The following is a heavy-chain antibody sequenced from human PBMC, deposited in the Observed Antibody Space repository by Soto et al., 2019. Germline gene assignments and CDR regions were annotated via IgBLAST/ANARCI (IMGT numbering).Heavy chain of an antibody. D-gene: IGHD3-3*01. J-gene: IGHJ5*02. CDR3: ARAKADYDFWSGYYTWWFDP. CDR2: IYYSGST. V-gene: IGHV4-30-4*01. CDR1: GGSISSGDYY. Sequence: SETLSLTCTVSGGSISSGDYYWSWIRQPPGKGLEWIGHIYYSGSTYYNPSLKSRVTISVDTSKNQFSLKLSSVTAADTAVYYCARAKADYDFWSGYYTWWFDPWGQGTLVTVSS.